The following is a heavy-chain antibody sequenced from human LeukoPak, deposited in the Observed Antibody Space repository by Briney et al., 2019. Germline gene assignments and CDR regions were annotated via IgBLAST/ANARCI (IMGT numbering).Heavy chain of an antibody. Sequence: ASVKVSCKASGYTFTSYDINWVRQATGQGLEWMGWMNPNSGNTGYAQKFQGRVTITRNTSISTAYMELSSLRSEDTAVYYCARGLGGGNGYGYFVDDCWGQGTLVTVSS. CDR1: GYTFTSYD. J-gene: IGHJ4*02. CDR2: MNPNSGNT. D-gene: IGHD5-18*01. V-gene: IGHV1-8*03. CDR3: ARGLGGGNGYGYFVDDC.